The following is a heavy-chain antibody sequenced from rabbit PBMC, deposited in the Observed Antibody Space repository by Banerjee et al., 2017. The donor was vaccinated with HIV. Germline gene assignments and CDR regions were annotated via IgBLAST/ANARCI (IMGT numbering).Heavy chain of an antibody. CDR3: ARGSAYAGAWSYYFNL. J-gene: IGHJ4*01. V-gene: IGHV1S47*01. CDR2: IYTGDGST. D-gene: IGHD4-2*01. CDR1: GFDFSSNA. Sequence: QEQLVESGGGLVQPGGSLKLSCKASGFDFSSNAMCWVRQAPGKGPEWIGCIYTGDGSTYYASWVNGRFTISRSTSLNTVTLQMTSLTAADTATCFCARGSAYAGAWSYYFNLWGQGTLVTVS.